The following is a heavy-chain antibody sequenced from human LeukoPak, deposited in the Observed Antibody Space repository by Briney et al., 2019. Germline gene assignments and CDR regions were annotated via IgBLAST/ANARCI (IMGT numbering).Heavy chain of an antibody. V-gene: IGHV3-11*01. Sequence: GRSLRLSCVASGFTFSDYYMSWIRQTPGKGLEWVSYISGSGNTIFYADSVKGRFIIPRDNAKSSLYLQLNSLRAEDTAAYYCAKSPWLVRGYFQHWGQGTLVTVPS. J-gene: IGHJ1*01. CDR1: GFTFSDYY. CDR2: ISGSGNTI. CDR3: AKSPWLVRGYFQH. D-gene: IGHD6-19*01.